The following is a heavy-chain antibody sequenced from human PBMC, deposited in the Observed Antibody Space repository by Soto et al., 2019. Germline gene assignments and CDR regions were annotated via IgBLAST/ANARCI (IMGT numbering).Heavy chain of an antibody. CDR1: GFIFENFG. CDR3: AKYRGVELVPLATGDWCAP. CDR2: ISGSGFKK. J-gene: IGHJ5*02. Sequence: GGSLRLSCAASGFIFENFGMSWVRQAPGKGLEWISSISGSGFKKYYADSVKGRFTISRDNSKSTVYLELNNLSAEDTAVYHCAKYRGVELVPLATGDWCAPWGRGSVVTV. D-gene: IGHD7-27*01. V-gene: IGHV3-23*01.